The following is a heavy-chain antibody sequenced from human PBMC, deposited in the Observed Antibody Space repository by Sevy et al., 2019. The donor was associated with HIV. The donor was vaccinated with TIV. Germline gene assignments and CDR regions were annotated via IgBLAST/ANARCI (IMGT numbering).Heavy chain of an antibody. CDR2: MDYSGSS. Sequence: SETLSLTCTVSGGSISSYYWKWIRQPPGKGLEWVGYMDYSGSSSYNPSLKVRVSISLDTSKNQFSLKLTSVTAADTAVYYCARAGGSTDWGIDVWGQGTTVTVSS. V-gene: IGHV4-59*01. D-gene: IGHD2-2*01. CDR1: GGSISSYY. J-gene: IGHJ6*02. CDR3: ARAGGSTDWGIDV.